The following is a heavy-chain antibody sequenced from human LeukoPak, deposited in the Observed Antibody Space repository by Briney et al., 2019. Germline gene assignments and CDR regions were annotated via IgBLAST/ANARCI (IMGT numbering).Heavy chain of an antibody. D-gene: IGHD1-26*01. CDR2: ISGGGGST. J-gene: IGHJ4*02. CDR1: GFTFSSYW. CDR3: AKGGKWDVTPFDY. Sequence: GGSLRLSCAASGFTFSSYWMSWVRQAPGKGLEWVSAISGGGGSTYYADSVKGRFTISRDNSKNTLYLQVNSLRAEDTAVYYCAKGGKWDVTPFDYWGQGTLVTVSS. V-gene: IGHV3-23*01.